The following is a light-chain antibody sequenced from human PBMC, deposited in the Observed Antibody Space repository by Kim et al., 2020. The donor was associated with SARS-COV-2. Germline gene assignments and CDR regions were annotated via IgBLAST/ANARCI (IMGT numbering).Light chain of an antibody. CDR2: DAS. CDR3: QQRHDWPIS. CDR1: QGISKS. V-gene: IGKV3-11*01. Sequence: EIVLTQSPATLSLSPGERATLSCRASQGISKSLVWYQQKPGQAPRLLIYDASDRATGIPARFSGSGSGTDFTLTISSLEPEDFAIYYCQQRHDWPISFGEGTRLEIK. J-gene: IGKJ5*01.